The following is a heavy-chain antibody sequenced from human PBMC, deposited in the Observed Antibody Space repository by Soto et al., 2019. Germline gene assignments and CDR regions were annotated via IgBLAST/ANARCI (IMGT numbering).Heavy chain of an antibody. V-gene: IGHV3-23*01. Sequence: EVQLLESGGGLVQPGGSLRLSCAASGFTFSSYAMSWVRQAPGKGLEWVSAISGSGGSTYYADSVKGLFTISRDNSKNTLYLQMNSLRAEDTAVYYCSCYNYYYYYMDVWGKGTTVTVSS. J-gene: IGHJ6*03. CDR1: GFTFSSYA. CDR3: SCYNYYYYYMDV. D-gene: IGHD2-2*02. CDR2: ISGSGGST.